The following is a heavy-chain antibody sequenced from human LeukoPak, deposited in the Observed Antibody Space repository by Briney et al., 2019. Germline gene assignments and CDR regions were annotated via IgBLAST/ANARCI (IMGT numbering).Heavy chain of an antibody. CDR3: AKFQGVFGVVISPFGS. CDR2: IKSKIDGGTT. Sequence: PGGSLRLSCAASGFTFSDAWMNWVRQAPGKGLEWVGRIKSKIDGGTTDHAAPVKGRFTISRDDSKSTLYLQMSSLRAEDTAVYYCAKFQGVFGVVISPFGSWGQGTLVTVSS. V-gene: IGHV3-15*01. CDR1: GFTFSDAW. D-gene: IGHD3-3*01. J-gene: IGHJ4*02.